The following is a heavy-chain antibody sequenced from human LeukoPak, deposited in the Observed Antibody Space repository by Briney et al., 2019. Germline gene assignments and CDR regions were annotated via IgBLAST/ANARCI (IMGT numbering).Heavy chain of an antibody. CDR2: ISGSGATT. Sequence: GGSLRLSCAASGFTFSSYVMSWVRQAPGKELEWVSAISGSGATTYYADSVKGRFTISRDNSKNTLYLHMNSLRAEDTAVYYCAKRVSGTTFYWGQGTLVTVSS. D-gene: IGHD1-1*01. CDR1: GFTFSSYV. V-gene: IGHV3-23*01. J-gene: IGHJ4*02. CDR3: AKRVSGTTFY.